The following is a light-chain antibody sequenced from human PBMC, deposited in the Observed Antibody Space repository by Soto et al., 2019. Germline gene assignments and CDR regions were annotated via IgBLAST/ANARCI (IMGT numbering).Light chain of an antibody. CDR2: DAS. J-gene: IGKJ4*01. CDR1: QTISSY. Sequence: EIVLTQSPATLSLSPGERATLSCRASQTISSYLAWYRQKPGQPPRLLIYDASNRATGIPARYSGSGSGTDFTLTISSLEPEDFAVYYCQHRSNWPLTFGGGTKVEIK. CDR3: QHRSNWPLT. V-gene: IGKV3-11*01.